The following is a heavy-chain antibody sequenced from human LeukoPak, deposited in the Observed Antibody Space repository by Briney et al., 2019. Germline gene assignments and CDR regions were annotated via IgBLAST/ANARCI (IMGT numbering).Heavy chain of an antibody. Sequence: GGSLRLSCEASGLTFSSYAMHWVRQAPGKGLEWVAVISHDGSNKYHADSVKGRFTVSRDNSKNTLYLQMNSLRAEDTAVYYCARETGSAVGSTDFDYWGQGTLVTVSS. CDR3: ARETGSAVGSTDFDY. CDR1: GLTFSSYA. D-gene: IGHD4-17*01. V-gene: IGHV3-30-3*01. CDR2: ISHDGSNK. J-gene: IGHJ4*02.